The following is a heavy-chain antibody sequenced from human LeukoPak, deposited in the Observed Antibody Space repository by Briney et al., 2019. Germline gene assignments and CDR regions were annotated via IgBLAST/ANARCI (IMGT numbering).Heavy chain of an antibody. Sequence: GGSLRLSCAASGFTFRSYDMHWVRQAPGKGLEWVALISHDGSKRYYGDSVKGRFTISRDNSKNTLYLQMNSLRAEDTAVYYCAKDLYCSGGSCYSVLYAFDIWGQGTMVTVSS. D-gene: IGHD2-15*01. CDR1: GFTFRSYD. J-gene: IGHJ3*02. CDR2: ISHDGSKR. V-gene: IGHV3-30*18. CDR3: AKDLYCSGGSCYSVLYAFDI.